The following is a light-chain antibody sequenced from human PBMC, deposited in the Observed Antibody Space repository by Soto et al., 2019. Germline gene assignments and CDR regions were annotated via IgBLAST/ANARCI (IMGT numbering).Light chain of an antibody. V-gene: IGKV1-33*01. J-gene: IGKJ2*01. Sequence: DIQMTQSPSSLSASVGDRVTITCQASQDMKKFLSWFLQKPGKAHTLLIYDVSNLEAGVPPRFGGSGSGTDFTFTITSLQPEDIGTYFCQLYEKLPYIVGQGTKVDIK. CDR1: QDMKKF. CDR3: QLYEKLPYI. CDR2: DVS.